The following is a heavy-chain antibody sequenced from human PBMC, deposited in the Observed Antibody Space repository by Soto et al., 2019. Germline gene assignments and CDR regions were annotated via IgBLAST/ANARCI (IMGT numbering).Heavy chain of an antibody. CDR2: IRNKVNEYAT. J-gene: IGHJ2*01. Sequence: GGALRLPCAASGITFSDSPLHWVRQASGKGLEWVGRIRNKVNEYATIYAASVKGRFTISRDDSKNTASLQMNSLKTEDTAVYYCTRPNASGDSDWYFDLWGRGPLVTVSS. V-gene: IGHV3-73*01. CDR3: TRPNASGDSDWYFDL. D-gene: IGHD4-17*01. CDR1: GITFSDSP.